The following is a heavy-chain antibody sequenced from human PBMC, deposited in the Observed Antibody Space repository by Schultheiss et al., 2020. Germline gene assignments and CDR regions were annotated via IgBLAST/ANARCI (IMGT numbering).Heavy chain of an antibody. V-gene: IGHV3-23*01. CDR3: TRAGVVVVVAAEGGGDY. CDR2: ISGSGGST. CDR1: GFTFSSYA. Sequence: GGSLRLSCAASGFTFSSYAMSWVRQAPGKGLEWVSAISGSGGSTYYADSVKGRFTISRDNSKNTLYLQMNSLKTEDTAVYYCTRAGVVVVVAAEGGGDYWGKGPLVNVYS. D-gene: IGHD2-15*01. J-gene: IGHJ4*02.